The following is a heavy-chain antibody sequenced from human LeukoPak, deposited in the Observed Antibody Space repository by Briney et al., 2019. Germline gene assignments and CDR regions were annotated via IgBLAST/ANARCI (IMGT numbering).Heavy chain of an antibody. CDR2: ISYAGGNK. V-gene: IGHV3-30-3*01. CDR1: GFTFSSYA. CDR3: ARDRYDSSGFGDYFDY. Sequence: GGSLRLSCAASGFTFSSYAMHWVRQAPGKGLEWVAVISYAGGNKYYTDSVKGRFTISRDNAKNTLYLQMNTLRAEDTAVYYCARDRYDSSGFGDYFDYWGQGTLVTVSS. J-gene: IGHJ4*02. D-gene: IGHD3-22*01.